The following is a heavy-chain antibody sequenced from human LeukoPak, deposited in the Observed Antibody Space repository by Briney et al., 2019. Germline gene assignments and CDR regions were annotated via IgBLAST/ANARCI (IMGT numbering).Heavy chain of an antibody. Sequence: PSETLSLTCAVYGGSFSGYYWSWIRQPPGKGLGWIGEINHSGSTNYNPSLKSRVTISVDTSKNQFSLKLSSVTAADTAVYYCARGVSGWLRGYYYYGMDVWGQGTTVTVSS. D-gene: IGHD6-19*01. V-gene: IGHV4-34*01. J-gene: IGHJ6*02. CDR3: ARGVSGWLRGYYYYGMDV. CDR1: GGSFSGYY. CDR2: INHSGST.